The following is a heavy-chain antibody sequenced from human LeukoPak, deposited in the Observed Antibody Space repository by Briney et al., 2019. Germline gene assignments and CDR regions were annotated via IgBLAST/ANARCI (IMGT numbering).Heavy chain of an antibody. CDR2: INPNSGGT. CDR1: GYTFTGYY. CDR3: ATSLEMATIREDDAFDI. Sequence: ASVKVSCKASGYTFTGYYMHWVRQAPGQGLEWMGWINPNSGGTNYAQKFQGRVTMTRDTSISTAYMELSRLRSDDTAVYYCATSLEMATIREDDAFDIWGRGTMVTVSS. V-gene: IGHV1-2*02. J-gene: IGHJ3*02. D-gene: IGHD5-24*01.